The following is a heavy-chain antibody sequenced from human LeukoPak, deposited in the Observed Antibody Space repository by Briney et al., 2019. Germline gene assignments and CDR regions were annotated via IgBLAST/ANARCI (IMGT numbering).Heavy chain of an antibody. CDR2: ISSSGSTI. V-gene: IGHV3-48*03. J-gene: IGHJ4*02. D-gene: IGHD6-6*01. CDR3: ARDLEYTTSSGDY. Sequence: GGSLRLSCAASAFTFRSYEMNWVRQAPEKGLEWVSYISSSGSTIFYADSVKGRFTISRDNAKNSLYLQMNSLRAEDTAVYYCARDLEYTTSSGDYWGQGTLVIVSS. CDR1: AFTFRSYE.